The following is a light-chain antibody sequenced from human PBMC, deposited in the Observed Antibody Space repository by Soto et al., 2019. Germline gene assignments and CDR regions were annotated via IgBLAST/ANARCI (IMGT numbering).Light chain of an antibody. Sequence: DIQMTQSPSSVSAFVGDSVTITCRARQGITSWLAWYQQKPGKAPELLIYAASSLQSGVPSRFSGSGSWTDFTLTISSLQPEDSATYYCQQAATFPLIFGGGTKVELK. J-gene: IGKJ4*01. CDR1: QGITSW. CDR2: AAS. CDR3: QQAATFPLI. V-gene: IGKV1-12*01.